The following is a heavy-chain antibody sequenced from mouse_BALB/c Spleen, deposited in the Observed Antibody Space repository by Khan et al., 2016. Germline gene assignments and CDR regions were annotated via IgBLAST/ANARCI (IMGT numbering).Heavy chain of an antibody. CDR2: ISSGSRTI. J-gene: IGHJ4*01. Sequence: EVELVESGGGLVQPGGSRKLSCAASGFTFRSFGMHWVRQAPEKGLEWVAYISSGSRTIYYADTVKGRFTISRDNPKNTLFLQMTSLRSEDTAMQYCAREDFYGSSYAMDYWGQGTSVTVSS. CDR1: GFTFRSFG. V-gene: IGHV5-17*02. D-gene: IGHD1-1*01. CDR3: AREDFYGSSYAMDY.